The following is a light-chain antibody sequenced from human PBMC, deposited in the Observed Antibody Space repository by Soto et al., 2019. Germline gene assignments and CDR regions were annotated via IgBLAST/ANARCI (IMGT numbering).Light chain of an antibody. V-gene: IGKV1-5*03. CDR2: KAS. CDR3: QQYNGYSQYT. CDR1: QTVSTW. Sequence: DIQMTQSPSTLSASVGDRVTITCRASQTVSTWLAWYQQKPGKAPKLLIYKASTLESGVPSRFSGTGSGTELTLTISSLQPDDFATYYCQQYNGYSQYTFGQGTKLEIK. J-gene: IGKJ2*01.